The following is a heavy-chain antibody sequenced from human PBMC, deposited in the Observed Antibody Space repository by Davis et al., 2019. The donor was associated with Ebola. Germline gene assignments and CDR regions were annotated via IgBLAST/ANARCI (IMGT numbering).Heavy chain of an antibody. V-gene: IGHV3-33*08. CDR2: IWYDGSNK. CDR3: ARYSSSLLDY. CDR1: GFTFSSYA. D-gene: IGHD6-6*01. Sequence: GESLKISCAASGFTFSSYAMSWVRQAPGKGLEWVAVIWYDGSNKYYADSVKGRFTISRDNSKNTLYLQMNSLRAEDTAVYYCARYSSSLLDYWGQGTLVTVSS. J-gene: IGHJ4*02.